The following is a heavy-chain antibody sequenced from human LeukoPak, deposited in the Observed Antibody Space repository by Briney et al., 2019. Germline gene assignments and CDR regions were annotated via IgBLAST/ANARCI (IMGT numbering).Heavy chain of an antibody. CDR2: ISSSGST. J-gene: IGHJ4*02. CDR1: GDSISSGDYY. Sequence: SETLSLTCTVSGDSISSGDYYWSWIRQPAGKGLEWIGRISSSGSTNYNPSLKSRVTISVDTSKNQFSLKLSSVTAADTAVYYCARRAYGAYGDLFDYWGQGTLVTVSS. D-gene: IGHD4-17*01. CDR3: ARRAYGAYGDLFDY. V-gene: IGHV4-61*02.